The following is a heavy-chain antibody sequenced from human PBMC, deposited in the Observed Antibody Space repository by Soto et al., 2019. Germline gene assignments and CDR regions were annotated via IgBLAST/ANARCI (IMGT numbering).Heavy chain of an antibody. Sequence: QVQLQESGPGLVKPSQTLSLTCTVSGGSISSGGYYWSWIRQHPGKGPEWIGYIYYSGSTYYNPSLKSRVTISVDTSKNQFSLKLSSVTAADTAVYYCARDNGDSTPWYFDLWGRGTLVTVSS. CDR1: GGSISSGGYY. D-gene: IGHD4-17*01. CDR3: ARDNGDSTPWYFDL. J-gene: IGHJ2*01. CDR2: IYYSGST. V-gene: IGHV4-31*03.